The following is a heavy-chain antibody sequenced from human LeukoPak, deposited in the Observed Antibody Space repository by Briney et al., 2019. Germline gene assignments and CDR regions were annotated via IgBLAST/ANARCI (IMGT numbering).Heavy chain of an antibody. CDR2: IRSKAYGGTT. CDR3: TRASRHWLLQDVDYYGMDV. V-gene: IGHV3-49*04. D-gene: IGHD3-9*01. Sequence: GGSLRLSCTASGFTFGDYAMSWVRQAPGKGLEWVGFIRSKAYGGTTEYAASVKGRFTISRDDSKSIAYLQMNSLKTEDTAVYYCTRASRHWLLQDVDYYGMDVWGQGTTVTVSS. J-gene: IGHJ6*02. CDR1: GFTFGDYA.